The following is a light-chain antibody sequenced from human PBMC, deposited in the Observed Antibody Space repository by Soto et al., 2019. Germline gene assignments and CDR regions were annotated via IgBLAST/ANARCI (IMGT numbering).Light chain of an antibody. Sequence: DIQLTQSPIFLSASAGDRVTISCRASQAIFNYLACYQQKPGKDPNLLLFGASTLQSGVPSRFSGSGSGTEFTLTISSLQPEDFATYYCQQLSSHPRTFGRGTKLEIK. J-gene: IGKJ2*01. V-gene: IGKV1-9*01. CDR1: QAIFNY. CDR2: GAS. CDR3: QQLSSHPRT.